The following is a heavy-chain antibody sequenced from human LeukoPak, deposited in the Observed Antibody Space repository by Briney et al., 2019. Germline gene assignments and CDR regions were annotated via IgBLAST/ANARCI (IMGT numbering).Heavy chain of an antibody. V-gene: IGHV3-30*02. CDR3: AKDPPRYYYDSSGMD. CDR1: GFRFSSYG. CDR2: IRLDGSHK. D-gene: IGHD3-22*01. Sequence: GGSLRLSCAASGFRFSSYGMHWVRQAPGKGLEWVGFIRLDGSHKYYADSVKGRFTISRDNSKNTLYLQMNSLRAEDTAVYYCAKDPPRYYYDSSGMDWGQGTLVTVSS. J-gene: IGHJ4*02.